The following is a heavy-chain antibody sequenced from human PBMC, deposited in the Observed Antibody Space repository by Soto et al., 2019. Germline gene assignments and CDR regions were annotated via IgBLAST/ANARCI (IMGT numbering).Heavy chain of an antibody. CDR1: GFSLSTSGVG. CDR3: AHRASDSRSWYYFDY. V-gene: IGHV2-5*02. D-gene: IGHD3-10*01. Sequence: QITLKESGPTLVKPTQTLTLTCTFSGFSLSTSGVGVGWIRQPPGKALEWLAVIFWDDDKRYSPSLMSRLTIIKDTSKNQVVLTMTNMDPVDTATYYCAHRASDSRSWYYFDYWGQGTLVTVSS. J-gene: IGHJ4*02. CDR2: IFWDDDK.